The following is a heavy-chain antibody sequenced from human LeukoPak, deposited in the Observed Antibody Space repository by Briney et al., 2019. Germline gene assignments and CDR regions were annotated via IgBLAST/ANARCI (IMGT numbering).Heavy chain of an antibody. CDR1: GFTFSGYY. V-gene: IGHV3-11*01. J-gene: IGHJ2*01. CDR2: ISSSGSTI. CDR3: ASPGRYYDSSGPGYWYFDL. D-gene: IGHD3-22*01. Sequence: GGSLRLSCAASGFTFSGYYMSWIRQAPGKGLEWVSYISSSGSTIYYADSVKGRFTISRDNAKNSLYLQMNSLRAEDTAVYYCASPGRYYDSSGPGYWYFDLWGRGTLVTVSS.